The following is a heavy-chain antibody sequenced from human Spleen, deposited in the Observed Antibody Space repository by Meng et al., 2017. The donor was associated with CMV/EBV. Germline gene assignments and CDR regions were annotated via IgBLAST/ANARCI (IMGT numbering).Heavy chain of an antibody. D-gene: IGHD2-2*01. CDR2: ISYDRSNK. Sequence: GESLKISCAASGFTFSSYAMHWVRQAPGKGLEWVAVISYDRSNKYYADSVKGRFTISRDNSKNTLSLQMNSLRAEDTAVYYCARDWCETSCYADYWGRGTLVTVSS. J-gene: IGHJ4*02. V-gene: IGHV3-30-3*01. CDR1: GFTFSSYA. CDR3: ARDWCETSCYADY.